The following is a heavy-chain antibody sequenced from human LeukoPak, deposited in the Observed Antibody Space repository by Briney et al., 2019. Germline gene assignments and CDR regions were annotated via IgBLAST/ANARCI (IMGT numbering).Heavy chain of an antibody. Sequence: GGSLRLSCAASGFTFSDYWMNWVRQAPGKGLEWVAHIDQDGGGKYYLDSVKGRFTISRDNAKSSLYLQIDSLRAEDTAVYYCARGDWAPFDYWGQGSLLTVSS. CDR3: ARGDWAPFDY. V-gene: IGHV3-7*01. D-gene: IGHD2-21*02. CDR1: GFTFSDYW. CDR2: IDQDGGGK. J-gene: IGHJ4*02.